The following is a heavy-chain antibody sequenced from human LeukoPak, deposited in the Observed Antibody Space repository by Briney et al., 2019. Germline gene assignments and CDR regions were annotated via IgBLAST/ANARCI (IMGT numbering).Heavy chain of an antibody. CDR1: GFTFSSYS. D-gene: IGHD3-22*01. CDR3: ARDRAPYDSSGYYYKFDY. Sequence: GGSLRLSCAASGFTFSSYSMNWVRQAPGKGLEWVSSISSSSSYIYYADSVKGRFTISRDNAKNSLYLQMNSLRAEDTAVYYCARDRAPYDSSGYYYKFDYWGQGTLVTVSS. CDR2: ISSSSSYI. V-gene: IGHV3-21*01. J-gene: IGHJ4*02.